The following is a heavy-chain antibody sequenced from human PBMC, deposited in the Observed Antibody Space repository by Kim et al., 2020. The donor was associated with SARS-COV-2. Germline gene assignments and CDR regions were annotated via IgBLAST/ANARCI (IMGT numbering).Heavy chain of an antibody. D-gene: IGHD6-13*01. V-gene: IGHV3-23*01. Sequence: GDSTYYTDSVRGRFTISRDNSKNTLSMRMNSLRAEETALYYCAKTGQLDYWGQGTLVTVSS. CDR3: AKTGQLDY. J-gene: IGHJ4*02. CDR2: GDST.